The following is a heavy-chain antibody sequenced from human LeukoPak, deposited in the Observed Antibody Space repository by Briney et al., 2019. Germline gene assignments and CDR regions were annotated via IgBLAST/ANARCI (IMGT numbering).Heavy chain of an antibody. J-gene: IGHJ6*03. V-gene: IGHV4-39*07. CDR2: IYYSGST. CDR1: GGSISSSSYY. Sequence: YPSETLSLTCTVSGGSISSSSYYWGWIRQPPGKGLEWIGSIYYSGSTYYNPSLKSRVTISVDSSKNQFSLKLSSVTAADTAVYSCARVSYYFYYMDVWGKGTTVTVSS. CDR3: ARVSYYFYYMDV.